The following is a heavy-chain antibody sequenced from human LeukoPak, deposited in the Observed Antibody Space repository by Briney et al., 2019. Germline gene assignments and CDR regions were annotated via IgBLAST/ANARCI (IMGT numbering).Heavy chain of an antibody. CDR1: GFTFDDYA. CDR3: AKDNHRELGSYYYYYYMDV. CDR2: ISWNSGSI. V-gene: IGHV3-9*01. Sequence: GRSLRLSCAASGFTFDDYAMHWVRQAPGKGLEWVSGISWNSGSIGYADSVKGRFTISRDNAKNSLYLQMNSLRAVDTALYYCAKDNHRELGSYYYYYYMDVWGKGTTVAVSS. D-gene: IGHD1-7*01. J-gene: IGHJ6*03.